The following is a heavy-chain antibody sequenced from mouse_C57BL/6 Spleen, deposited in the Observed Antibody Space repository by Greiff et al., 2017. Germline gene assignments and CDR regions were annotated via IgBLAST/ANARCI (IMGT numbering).Heavy chain of an antibody. Sequence: QVQLQQPGAELVKPGASVKMSCKASGYTFTSYWITWVKQRPGQGLEWIGDIYPGSGSTNYNEKFKGKATLTVDTSSSTAYMQLSSLTSEDSAVYYCAEIYYGNLYAMDYWGQGTSVTVSA. D-gene: IGHD2-1*01. V-gene: IGHV1-55*01. J-gene: IGHJ4*01. CDR2: IYPGSGST. CDR3: AEIYYGNLYAMDY. CDR1: GYTFTSYW.